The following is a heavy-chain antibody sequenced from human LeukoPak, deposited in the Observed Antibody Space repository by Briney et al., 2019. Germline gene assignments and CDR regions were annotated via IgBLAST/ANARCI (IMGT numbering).Heavy chain of an antibody. D-gene: IGHD6-19*01. Sequence: SETLSLTCTVSGGSISSYYWSWIRQPPGKGLEWIGYIYTSGSTNYNPSLKSRVTISVDTSKNQYSLKLSSVTAADTAVYYCARVEAVANIDYWGQGTLVTVSS. V-gene: IGHV4-4*09. J-gene: IGHJ4*02. CDR3: ARVEAVANIDY. CDR1: GGSISSYY. CDR2: IYTSGST.